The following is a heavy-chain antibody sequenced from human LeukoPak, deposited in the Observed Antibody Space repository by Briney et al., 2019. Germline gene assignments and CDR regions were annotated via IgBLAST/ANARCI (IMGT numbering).Heavy chain of an antibody. J-gene: IGHJ4*02. CDR3: ARSPDILTGENFDY. V-gene: IGHV1-2*02. D-gene: IGHD3-9*01. CDR2: INPNSGVT. Sequence: ASVKVSCKASGYTFTGYYMHWVRQAPGQGLEWMGWINPNSGVTNYAQKFQGRVTMTRDTSIRTAYMEVSRLRSDDTAVYYCARSPDILTGENFDYWGQGTLVTVSS. CDR1: GYTFTGYY.